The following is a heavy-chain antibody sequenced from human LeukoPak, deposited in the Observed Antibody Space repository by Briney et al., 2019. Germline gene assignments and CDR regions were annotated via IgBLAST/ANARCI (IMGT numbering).Heavy chain of an antibody. D-gene: IGHD1-26*01. CDR1: GYTFTKYR. J-gene: IGHJ3*02. CDR3: ARVKDRFSGSYYVGSGFDI. CDR2: ISAYNGNT. Sequence: ASVEVSCQASGYTFTKYRISWVRQAPGQGLEWMGWISAYNGNTNYAQKFHGRVTMTRDTSTSTVYMELRTLISDDTAVYYCARVKDRFSGSYYVGSGFDIWGQGTTVTVSS. V-gene: IGHV1-18*01.